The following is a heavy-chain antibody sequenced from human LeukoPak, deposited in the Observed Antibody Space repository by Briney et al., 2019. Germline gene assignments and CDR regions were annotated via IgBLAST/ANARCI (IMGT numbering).Heavy chain of an antibody. CDR1: GFTFSSYS. Sequence: GGSLRLSRAASGFTFSSYSMNWVRQAPGKGLEWVSYISSSSSTIYYADSLKGRFTISRDNAKNSLFLQMNSLRAEDTAVYYCARDRYDFWSGLDFWGQGTLVTVSS. V-gene: IGHV3-48*04. CDR3: ARDRYDFWSGLDF. J-gene: IGHJ4*02. D-gene: IGHD3-3*01. CDR2: ISSSSSTI.